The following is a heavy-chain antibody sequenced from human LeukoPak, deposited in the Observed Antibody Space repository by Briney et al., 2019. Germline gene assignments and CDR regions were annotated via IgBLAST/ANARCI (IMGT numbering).Heavy chain of an antibody. J-gene: IGHJ4*02. D-gene: IGHD2-2*01. CDR2: IYTSGST. CDR1: GGSISSYY. CDR3: ARGYCTSTSCYGADFDY. Sequence: PSETLSLTCTVSGGSISSYYWSWIRQPAGKGLEWIGRIYTSGSTNYNPSLKSRVTMSVDTSKNQFSLKLSSVTAADTAVYYCARGYCTSTSCYGADFDYWGQGTLVTVSS. V-gene: IGHV4-4*07.